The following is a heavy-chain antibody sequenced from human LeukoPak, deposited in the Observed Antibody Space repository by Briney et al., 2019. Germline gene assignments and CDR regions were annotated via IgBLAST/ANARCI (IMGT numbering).Heavy chain of an antibody. D-gene: IGHD2-21*01. CDR3: AKIWWSNWFDP. CDR2: IKQDGNEK. J-gene: IGHJ5*02. Sequence: GGSLRLSCAASGFRFNTYWMSWVRQAPGKGLEWVANIKQDGNEKYYADSVKGRFTISRDNGKNSLDLQMNSLRAEDTAVYYCAKIWWSNWFDPWGQGTLVTVSS. V-gene: IGHV3-7*03. CDR1: GFRFNTYW.